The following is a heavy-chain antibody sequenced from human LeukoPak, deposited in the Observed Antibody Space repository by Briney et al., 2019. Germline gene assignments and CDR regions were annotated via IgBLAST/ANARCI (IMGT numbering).Heavy chain of an antibody. Sequence: ASVKVSCKASRGTFISYAISWVRQAPGQGLEWMGGIIPIFGTANYAQKFQGRVTITADESTSTAYMELSSLRSEDTAVYYCAMSYYYDSSGYYWTFDYWGQGTLVTVSS. J-gene: IGHJ4*02. CDR3: AMSYYYDSSGYYWTFDY. CDR2: IIPIFGTA. CDR1: RGTFISYA. D-gene: IGHD3-22*01. V-gene: IGHV1-69*13.